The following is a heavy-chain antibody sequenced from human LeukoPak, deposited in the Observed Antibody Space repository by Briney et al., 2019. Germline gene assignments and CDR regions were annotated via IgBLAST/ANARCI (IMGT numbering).Heavy chain of an antibody. CDR3: AKGGSGYYFDY. Sequence: ETGGSLRLSCAASGFTFSDHYMDWVRQAPGKGLEWVSGISDSGDGTYYADSVKGRFTISRDNSKNTVFLQMNSLRVEDTAIYYCAKGGSGYYFDYWGQGTLVTVSS. V-gene: IGHV3-23*01. CDR1: GFTFSDHY. J-gene: IGHJ4*02. CDR2: ISDSGDGT. D-gene: IGHD3-22*01.